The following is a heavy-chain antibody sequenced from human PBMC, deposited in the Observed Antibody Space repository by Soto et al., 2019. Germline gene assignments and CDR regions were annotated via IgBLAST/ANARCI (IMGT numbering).Heavy chain of an antibody. V-gene: IGHV3-30*03. CDR3: ATDTPGTVSR. J-gene: IGHJ4*02. CDR2: ISSDGNSQ. CDR1: GFTFSHSG. Sequence: QVQLVESGGGVVQPGRSLRLSCAASGFTFSHSGFHWVRQAPGKGLEWVIFISSDGNSQYYGDSVKGRFTISRDNSRNAIYLQMNGLRPEDMAVYYCATDTPGTVSRWGQGTLVTFSA. D-gene: IGHD3-10*01.